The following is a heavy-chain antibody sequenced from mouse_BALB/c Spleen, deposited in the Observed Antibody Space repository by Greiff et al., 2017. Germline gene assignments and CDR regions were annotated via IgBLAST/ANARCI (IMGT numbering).Heavy chain of an antibody. CDR3: ARETGTGGWFAY. J-gene: IGHJ3*01. D-gene: IGHD4-1*01. V-gene: IGHV7-3*02. Sequence: EVKVVESGGGLVQPGGSLRLSCATSGFTFTDYYMSWVRQPPGKALEWLGFIRNKANGYTTEYSASVKGRFTISRDNSQSILYLQMNTLRAEDSATYYCARETGTGGWFAYWGQGTLVTVSA. CDR2: IRNKANGYTT. CDR1: GFTFTDYY.